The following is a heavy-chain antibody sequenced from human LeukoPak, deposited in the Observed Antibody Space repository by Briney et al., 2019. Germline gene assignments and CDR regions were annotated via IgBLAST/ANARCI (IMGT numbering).Heavy chain of an antibody. V-gene: IGHV3-11*01. CDR3: ARVANYYDSSGPGY. Sequence: GGSLRLSCAASGFTFSDYYMTWIRQAPGKGLEWVSYISGSGSTIYYADSVKGRFTISRDNAKNSLYLQMNSLRAEDTAVYYCARVANYYDSSGPGYWDQGTLVTVSS. J-gene: IGHJ4*02. CDR2: ISGSGSTI. CDR1: GFTFSDYY. D-gene: IGHD3-22*01.